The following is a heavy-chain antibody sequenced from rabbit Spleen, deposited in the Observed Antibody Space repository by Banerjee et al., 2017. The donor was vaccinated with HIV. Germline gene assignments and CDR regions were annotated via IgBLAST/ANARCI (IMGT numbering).Heavy chain of an antibody. CDR1: GFSFSSSDY. CDR3: ARDSGTSFSSYGMDL. J-gene: IGHJ6*01. CDR2: VAAGVSFTT. Sequence: QSLEESGGGLVQPEGSLTLTCKASGFSFSSSDYICWVRQAPGKGLEWIACVAAGVSFTTYYATWAKGRFTISKTSSTTVTLQMTSLTAADTATYFCARDSGTSFSSYGMDLWGPGTLVTVS. D-gene: IGHD8-1*01. V-gene: IGHV1S40*01.